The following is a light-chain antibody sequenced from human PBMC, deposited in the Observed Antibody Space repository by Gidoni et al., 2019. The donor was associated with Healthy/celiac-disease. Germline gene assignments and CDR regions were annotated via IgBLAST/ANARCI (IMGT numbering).Light chain of an antibody. Sequence: EIVMTQSPATLSVSPGERATLSCRASQSVNSNLAWYQQKPGQAPRLLSYGASTRATGIPARFSGSGSGTEFTLTISSLQSEDFAVYYCQQYNNWPLTFGGXTKVEIK. V-gene: IGKV3-15*01. J-gene: IGKJ4*01. CDR2: GAS. CDR3: QQYNNWPLT. CDR1: QSVNSN.